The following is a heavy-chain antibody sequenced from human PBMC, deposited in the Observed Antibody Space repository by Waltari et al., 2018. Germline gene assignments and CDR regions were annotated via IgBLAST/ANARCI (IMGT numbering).Heavy chain of an antibody. J-gene: IGHJ5*02. V-gene: IGHV3-30*01. CDR1: GFPYGRYL. CDR2: ISYDGSSK. Sequence: QVQLVESGGGVVQPGRSLRLSCATSGFPYGRYLFHWVRQAPGKGLEWVAIISYDGSSKYYADSVQGRFTISRDASKKTLYLQMNSLRPDDTALYFCAGGEVVADVWTWGQGTLVTVSS. D-gene: IGHD2-15*01. CDR3: AGGEVVADVWT.